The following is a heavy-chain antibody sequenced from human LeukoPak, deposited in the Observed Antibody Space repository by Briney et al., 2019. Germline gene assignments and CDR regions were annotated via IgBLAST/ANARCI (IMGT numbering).Heavy chain of an antibody. CDR2: INAGNGNT. CDR1: GYTFTSYA. Sequence: GASVKVSCKASGYTFTSYAMHWVRQAPGQRLEWMGWINAGNGNTKYSQKFQGRVTITRDTSASTPYMELSSLRSEDTAVYYCARYLGVYYFDYWGQGTLVTVSS. CDR3: ARYLGVYYFDY. J-gene: IGHJ4*02. V-gene: IGHV1-3*01. D-gene: IGHD2-8*01.